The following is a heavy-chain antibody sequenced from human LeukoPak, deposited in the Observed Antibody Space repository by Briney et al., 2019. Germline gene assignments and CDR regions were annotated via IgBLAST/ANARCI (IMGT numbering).Heavy chain of an antibody. D-gene: IGHD6-19*01. CDR3: AKVTVAGIIWDAFDI. Sequence: GGSLRLSCAASGFTFSTYVMHWVRQAPGKGLEWVAFIRYDGSNKYYADSVRGRFPISRDNSKNTLYLQMNSLRAEDTAVYYCAKVTVAGIIWDAFDIWGQGTMVTVSS. CDR2: IRYDGSNK. J-gene: IGHJ3*02. CDR1: GFTFSTYV. V-gene: IGHV3-30*02.